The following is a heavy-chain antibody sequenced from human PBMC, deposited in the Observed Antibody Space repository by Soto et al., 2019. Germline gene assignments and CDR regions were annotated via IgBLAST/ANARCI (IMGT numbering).Heavy chain of an antibody. V-gene: IGHV4-39*01. CDR2: IYYSGST. CDR1: GGSISSSSYY. J-gene: IGHJ6*02. Sequence: SETLSLTCTVSGGSISSSSYYWGWIRQPPGKRLEWIGSIYYSGSTYYNPSLKSRVTISVDTSKNQFSLKLSSVTAADTAVYYCASDDPYGMDVWGQGTTVTVSS. CDR3: ASDDPYGMDV.